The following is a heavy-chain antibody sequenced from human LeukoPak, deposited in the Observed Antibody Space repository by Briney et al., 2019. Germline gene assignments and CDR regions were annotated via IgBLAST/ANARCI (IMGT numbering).Heavy chain of an antibody. J-gene: IGHJ6*03. CDR3: ARGARRGALVPAALFDTRYYFYYYMDV. Sequence: GGSLRLSCAASGFTFSSYAMSWVRQAPGKGLEWVAGINWNGGTTAYADSVKGRFTISRDNAKNSLDLQLNTLGAEDTAFYYCARGARRGALVPAALFDTRYYFYYYMDVWGNGTPVSVSS. D-gene: IGHD2-2*01. CDR2: INWNGGTT. V-gene: IGHV3-20*04. CDR1: GFTFSSYA.